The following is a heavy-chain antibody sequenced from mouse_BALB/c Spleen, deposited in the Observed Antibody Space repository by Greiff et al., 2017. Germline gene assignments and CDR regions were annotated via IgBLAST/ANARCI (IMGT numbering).Heavy chain of an antibody. D-gene: IGHD1-2*01. J-gene: IGHJ2*01. CDR3: ARHIITTAPFDY. CDR1: GFTFSSYG. V-gene: IGHV5-6*01. Sequence: EVQLVESGGDLVKPGGSLKLSCAASGFTFSSYGMSWVRQTPDKRLEWVATISSGGSYTYYPDSVKGRFTISRDNAKNTLYLQMSSLKSEDTAMYYCARHIITTAPFDYWGQGTTLTVSS. CDR2: ISSGGSYT.